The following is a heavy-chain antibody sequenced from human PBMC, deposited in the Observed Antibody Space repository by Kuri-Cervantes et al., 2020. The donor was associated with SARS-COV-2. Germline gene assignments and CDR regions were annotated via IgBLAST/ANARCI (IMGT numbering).Heavy chain of an antibody. CDR1: GFTFGDYA. CDR2: IRSKAYGGTT. Sequence: GESLKISCTASGFTFGDYAMSWVRQAPGKGVEWVGFIRSKAYGGTTEYAASVKGRFTISRDDSKSIAYLQMNSLKTEDTAVYYCTRTDFWSGYYLDYWGQGTLVTVSS. D-gene: IGHD3-3*01. V-gene: IGHV3-49*04. J-gene: IGHJ4*02. CDR3: TRTDFWSGYYLDY.